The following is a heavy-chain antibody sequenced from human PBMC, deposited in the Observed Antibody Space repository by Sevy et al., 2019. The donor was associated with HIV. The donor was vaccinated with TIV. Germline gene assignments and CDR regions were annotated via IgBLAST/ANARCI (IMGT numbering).Heavy chain of an antibody. CDR2: NSAYNGNT. J-gene: IGHJ4*02. CDR3: ARDPDYYGSGSFVWVY. Sequence: ASVKVSCKASGYTFTSYGISWVRQAPGQGLEWMGWNSAYNGNTNYAQKLQGRVTMTTDTSTSTAYMELRSRRSDDTAVYYCARDPDYYGSGSFVWVYWGQGTLVTVSS. V-gene: IGHV1-18*01. CDR1: GYTFTSYG. D-gene: IGHD3-10*01.